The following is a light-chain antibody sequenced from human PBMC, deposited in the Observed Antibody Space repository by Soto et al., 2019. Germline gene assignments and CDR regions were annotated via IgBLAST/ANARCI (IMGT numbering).Light chain of an antibody. Sequence: EIVLTHSPATLSLSPGERATLSCRASQSVSSYLAWYQQKPGQAPRLLIYDASNRATGIPARFSGSGSGTDFNLTISRLEPEDFAVYYCQQRSNWHPSLTFGGGTKVEIK. CDR3: QQRSNWHPSLT. CDR2: DAS. J-gene: IGKJ4*01. V-gene: IGKV3-11*01. CDR1: QSVSSY.